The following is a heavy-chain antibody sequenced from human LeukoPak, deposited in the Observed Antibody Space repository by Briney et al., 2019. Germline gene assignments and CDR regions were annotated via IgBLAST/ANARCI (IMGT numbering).Heavy chain of an antibody. D-gene: IGHD4-11*01. CDR1: GGSIGSHY. Sequence: PSETLSLTCTVSGGSIGSHYWTWIRQTRGQGLEWVGSIYYNGDTYYNPSFKSRVSMSVDTAKNQISLILTSVTAADTAVYYCSREGYSCPNWFDTWGQGTLVTVSS. J-gene: IGHJ5*02. CDR2: IYYNGDT. CDR3: SREGYSCPNWFDT. V-gene: IGHV4-39*07.